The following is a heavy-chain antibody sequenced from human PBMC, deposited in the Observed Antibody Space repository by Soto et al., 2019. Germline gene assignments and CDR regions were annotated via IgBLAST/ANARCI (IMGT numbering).Heavy chain of an antibody. J-gene: IGHJ4*02. CDR1: GGSISRTTYF. V-gene: IGHV4-39*02. CDR2: IYHSGST. CDR3: ARLDYGGNSNY. D-gene: IGHD4-17*01. Sequence: QLQLQESGPGLVKPSETLSLTCTVSGGSISRTTYFWGWIRQPPGKGLEWIGSIYHSGSTNYNPSLKSRVTISVDTSKNHFSLRLTSLTAADTAVYFCARLDYGGNSNYWGQGTLVTVSS.